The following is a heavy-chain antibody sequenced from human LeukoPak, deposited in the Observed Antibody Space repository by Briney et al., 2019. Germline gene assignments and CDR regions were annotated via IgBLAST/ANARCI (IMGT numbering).Heavy chain of an antibody. CDR2: IKPNSGDT. CDR3: ARDGLEAY. J-gene: IGHJ4*02. Sequence: ASVKVSCKASGYSFSDYYMHWVRQAPGQGLEWMGWIKPNSGDTRSAQKFQGRVTMTRDTSISTAYMELRSLRSDDTAVYYCARDGLEAYWGQGTLVTVSS. CDR1: GYSFSDYY. V-gene: IGHV1-2*02. D-gene: IGHD5-12*01.